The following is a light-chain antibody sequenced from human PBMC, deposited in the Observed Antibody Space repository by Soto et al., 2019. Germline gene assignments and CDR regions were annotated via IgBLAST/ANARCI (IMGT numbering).Light chain of an antibody. V-gene: IGLV1-44*01. CDR3: AAWDDNLNGVI. CDR1: TSNIGSDT. J-gene: IGLJ2*01. Sequence: QSVLTQPPSASGTPGQRVTISCSGSTSNIGSDTVHWYQQFPGAAPKLLIYNDYQRPSGVPDRFSASKSATSASPAISGLQSEDEAAYYCAAWDDNLNGVIFGGGTKLTVL. CDR2: NDY.